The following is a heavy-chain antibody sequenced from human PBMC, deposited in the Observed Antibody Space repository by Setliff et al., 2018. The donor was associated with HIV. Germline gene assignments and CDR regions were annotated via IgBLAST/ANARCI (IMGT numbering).Heavy chain of an antibody. CDR1: GFTVSTYY. V-gene: IGHV3-66*02. D-gene: IGHD3-3*01. CDR3: ARVRLYNTALDY. Sequence: GSLRLSCAASGFTVSTYYMSWVRQAPGKGLEWVSTIYSGGSTYHADSVTGRFTLSRDTSKNTLFLQMNSLRPEDTAVYYCARVRLYNTALDYWGQGTLVTGSS. J-gene: IGHJ4*02. CDR2: IYSGGST.